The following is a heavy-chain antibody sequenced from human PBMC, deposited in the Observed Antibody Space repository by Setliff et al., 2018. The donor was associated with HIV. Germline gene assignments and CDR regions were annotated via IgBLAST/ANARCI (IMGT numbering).Heavy chain of an antibody. V-gene: IGHV3-15*01. J-gene: IGHJ4*02. CDR1: GFTFSDAW. CDR3: ARSMVRGAIFDY. Sequence: GGSLRLSCAASGFTFSDAWLSWVRQAPGKGLEWVGRIKSNTDGGTTDYPAPVKGRFTISRDDSKNTLYLQMNSLETEDTAVYYCARSMVRGAIFDYWGQGALVTSPQ. CDR2: IKSNTDGGTT. D-gene: IGHD3-10*01.